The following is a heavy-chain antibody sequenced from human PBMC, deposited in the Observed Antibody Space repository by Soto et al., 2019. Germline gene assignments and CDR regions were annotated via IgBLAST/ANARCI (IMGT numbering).Heavy chain of an antibody. D-gene: IGHD2-2*02. V-gene: IGHV3-21*01. Sequence: GESLRRSCVVSGFTFSTYIINWVCQAPGKGLEWVSSISSRSDIYYADSVKGRVTISRDNAKNSVSLQMNSLRAEDTAVYYCAREYTSWPLPYGFDVWGQGTKVTVSS. CDR3: AREYTSWPLPYGFDV. CDR1: GFTFSTYI. CDR2: ISSRSDI. J-gene: IGHJ6*02.